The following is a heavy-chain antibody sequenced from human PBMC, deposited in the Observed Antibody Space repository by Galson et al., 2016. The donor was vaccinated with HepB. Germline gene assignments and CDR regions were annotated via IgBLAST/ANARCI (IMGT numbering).Heavy chain of an antibody. CDR3: ARTLYDYVWGSYRYPQDY. J-gene: IGHJ4*02. CDR2: ISYDGSNK. D-gene: IGHD3-16*02. CDR1: GFTFSSYA. V-gene: IGHV3-30-3*01. Sequence: SLRLSCAASGFTFSSYAMHWVRQAPGKGLERVAVISYDGSNKYYADPVKGRFTISRDNSKNTLYLQMNSLRTEDTAVYCCARTLYDYVWGSYRYPQDYWGQGTLVTVSS.